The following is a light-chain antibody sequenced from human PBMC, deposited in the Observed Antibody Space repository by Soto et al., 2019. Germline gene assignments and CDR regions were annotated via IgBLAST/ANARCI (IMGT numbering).Light chain of an antibody. CDR3: QQSYSTPYT. V-gene: IGKV1-39*01. J-gene: IGKJ2*01. Sequence: DIQMTQSPSSLSASLGDRVTITCRASQSISSYLNWYQQKPGKAPKLLIYAASSLQSGVPSRCSGSGAGTDVTLTISSLQPEDFATYYCQQSYSTPYTFGQGTKLEIK. CDR2: AAS. CDR1: QSISSY.